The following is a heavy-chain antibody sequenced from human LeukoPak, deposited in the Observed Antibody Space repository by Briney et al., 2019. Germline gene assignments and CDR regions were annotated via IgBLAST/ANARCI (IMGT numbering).Heavy chain of an antibody. CDR3: ATAYCGGDCYSHDAFDI. V-gene: IGHV5-51*01. J-gene: IGHJ3*02. D-gene: IGHD2-21*02. Sequence: GESLKISCKGSGYSFTSYWIGWVRQMPGKGLEWMGIIYPGDTDTRYSPSFQGQVTISADKSISTAYLQWSSLKASDTAMYYCATAYCGGDCYSHDAFDIWGQGTMVTVSS. CDR1: GYSFTSYW. CDR2: IYPGDTDT.